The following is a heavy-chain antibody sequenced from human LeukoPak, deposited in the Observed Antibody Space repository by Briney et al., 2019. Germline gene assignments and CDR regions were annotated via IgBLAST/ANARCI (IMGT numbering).Heavy chain of an antibody. CDR2: IKQDGNEK. V-gene: IGHV3-7*03. Sequence: GGSLRLSCAASGFAFSTYWMSWVRQAPGKGLEWVASIKQDGNEKYYVDSVKGRITISRDNAKNSLYLQMNSLRAEDTAVYYCAREKSYGADFDYWGQGTLVTVSS. CDR3: AREKSYGADFDY. D-gene: IGHD4-17*01. J-gene: IGHJ4*02. CDR1: GFAFSTYW.